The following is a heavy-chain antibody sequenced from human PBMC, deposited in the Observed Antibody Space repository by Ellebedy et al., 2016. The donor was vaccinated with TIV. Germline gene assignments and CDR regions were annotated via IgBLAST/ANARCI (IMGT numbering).Heavy chain of an antibody. CDR3: AKTNDVDIVTTLLFDL. CDR2: IYPGDSDT. CDR1: GYRFTSYW. D-gene: IGHD5-12*01. Sequence: GESLKISXKGSGYRFTSYWIGWVRQMPGKGLEWMGIIYPGDSDTRYSPSFQGQVTISADKSISTAYLQWSSLKASDTAMYFCAKTNDVDIVTTLLFDLWGRGTLVTVSS. J-gene: IGHJ2*01. V-gene: IGHV5-51*01.